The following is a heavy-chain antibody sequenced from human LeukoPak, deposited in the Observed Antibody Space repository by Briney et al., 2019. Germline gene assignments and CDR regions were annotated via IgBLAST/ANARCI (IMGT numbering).Heavy chain of an antibody. CDR3: AAGYYFDY. D-gene: IGHD3-10*01. V-gene: IGHV3-30*03. J-gene: IGHJ4*02. CDR2: ISYDGSNK. CDR1: GFTFSSYG. Sequence: GGSLRLSCAASGFTFSSYGMHWVRQAPGKGLEWVAVISYDGSNKYYADSVKGRFTISRDNSKNTLFLQLNSLRAEDTAVYYCAAGYYFDYWGQGTLVTVSS.